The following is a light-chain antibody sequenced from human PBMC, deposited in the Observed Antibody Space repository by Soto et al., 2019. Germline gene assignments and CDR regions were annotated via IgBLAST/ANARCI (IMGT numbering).Light chain of an antibody. Sequence: EIVLTQSPGTLSLSPGERATLSCRASQSVSNNYLAGYQQKPGQAPRLLIYGTSTRATGIPDRFSGSGSGTDFTLTISGLEPEDFAVYYWQQYGTSPRTFGQGTKVEVK. V-gene: IGKV3-20*01. J-gene: IGKJ1*01. CDR2: GTS. CDR3: QQYGTSPRT. CDR1: QSVSNNY.